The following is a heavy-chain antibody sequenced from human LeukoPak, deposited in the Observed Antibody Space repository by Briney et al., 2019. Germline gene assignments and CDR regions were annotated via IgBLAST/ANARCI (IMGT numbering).Heavy chain of an antibody. D-gene: IGHD6-19*01. V-gene: IGHV3-23*01. CDR2: ISGSGGST. CDR1: GFTFDDYA. J-gene: IGHJ4*02. Sequence: GGSLRLSCAASGFTFDDYAMHWVRQAPGKGLEWVSAISGSGGSTYYADSVKGRFTISRDNSKNTLYLQMNSLRAEDTAVYYCAKVGSSGWFIGYWGQGTLVTVSS. CDR3: AKVGSSGWFIGY.